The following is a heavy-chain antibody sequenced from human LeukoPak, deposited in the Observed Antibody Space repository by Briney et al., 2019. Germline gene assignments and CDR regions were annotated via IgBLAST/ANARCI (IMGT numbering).Heavy chain of an antibody. CDR3: ARVPPVVGTAHHDAFDI. V-gene: IGHV1-46*01. CDR2: INPSGGST. CDR1: GYTFTSYY. Sequence: GASVKVSCKASGYTFTSYYMHWVRQAPGQGLEWMGIINPSGGSTSYAQKFQGRVTMTRDTSTSTVYMELSSLRSEDTAVYYCARVPPVVGTAHHDAFDIWGQGTMVTVSS. J-gene: IGHJ3*02. D-gene: IGHD2-15*01.